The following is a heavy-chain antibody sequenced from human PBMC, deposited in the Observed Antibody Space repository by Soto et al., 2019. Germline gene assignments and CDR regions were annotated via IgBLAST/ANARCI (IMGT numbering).Heavy chain of an antibody. Sequence: QVQLQQSGPGLVKPSQTLSLTCAISGDSVSSDSAAWNWIRQSPSRGLEWLGRTYYRSKWYNDYAVSVNGRITINPDTSKNRFSLQLNSVPPEDTAVYYCVRSRVFIAVAGMATYYYYYGMDVWGRGTTVTVSS. V-gene: IGHV6-1*01. CDR3: VRSRVFIAVAGMATYYYYYGMDV. J-gene: IGHJ6*02. D-gene: IGHD6-19*01. CDR2: TYYRSKWYN. CDR1: GDSVSSDSAA.